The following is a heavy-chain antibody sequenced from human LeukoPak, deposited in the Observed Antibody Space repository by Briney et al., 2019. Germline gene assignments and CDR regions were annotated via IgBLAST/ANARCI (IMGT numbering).Heavy chain of an antibody. CDR1: GFTFSSYG. Sequence: GGSLRLSCAASGFTFSSYGMHWVRQAPGKGLQWVAVIWNDGSNQYYADSVKGRFTISRDNSKNTLYLQMGSLRAEDMAVYYCARESDNSPFDYWGQGTLVTVSS. J-gene: IGHJ4*02. CDR3: ARESDNSPFDY. CDR2: IWNDGSNQ. D-gene: IGHD3-22*01. V-gene: IGHV3-33*01.